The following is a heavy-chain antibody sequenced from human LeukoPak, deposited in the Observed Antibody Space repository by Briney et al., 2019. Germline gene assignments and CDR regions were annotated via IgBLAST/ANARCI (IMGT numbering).Heavy chain of an antibody. Sequence: GGSLRLSCAASGFAFSSYSMNWVRQAPGKGLEWVSAIISGGNTYYADSVKGRFTISRDNSKNTVYLEMNGLRVEDTAIYYCAKETGDNDAFDIWGQGTMVTVSS. V-gene: IGHV3-23*01. J-gene: IGHJ3*02. CDR3: AKETGDNDAFDI. D-gene: IGHD3-10*01. CDR1: GFAFSSYS. CDR2: IISGGNT.